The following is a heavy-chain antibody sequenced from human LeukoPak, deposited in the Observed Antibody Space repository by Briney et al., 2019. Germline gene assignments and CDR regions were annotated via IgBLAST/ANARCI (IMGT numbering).Heavy chain of an antibody. CDR2: INHSGST. J-gene: IGHJ4*02. D-gene: IGHD3-10*01. CDR1: GGSFSGYY. V-gene: IGHV4-34*01. Sequence: SETLSLTCAVYGGSFSGYYWSWIRQPPGKGLEWIGEINHSGSTNYNPSLKSRVTISVDTSKNQFSLKLSSVAAADTAVYYCARGRLARGHYFDYWGQGTLVTVSS. CDR3: ARGRLARGHYFDY.